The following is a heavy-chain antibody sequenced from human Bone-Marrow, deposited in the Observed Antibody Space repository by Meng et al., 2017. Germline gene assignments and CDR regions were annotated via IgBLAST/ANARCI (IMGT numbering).Heavy chain of an antibody. CDR1: GGSISSGSYY. V-gene: IGHV4-61*02. CDR3: AREVLAYSSSYMDV. CDR2: IYTSGST. J-gene: IGHJ6*02. Sequence: SETLSLTCTVSGGSISSGSYYWSWIRQPAGKGLEWIGRIYTSGSTNYNPSLKSRVTMSVDTSKNQFSLKLSSVTAADTAVYYCAREVLAYSSSYMDVWGQGTTVTVSS. D-gene: IGHD6-13*01.